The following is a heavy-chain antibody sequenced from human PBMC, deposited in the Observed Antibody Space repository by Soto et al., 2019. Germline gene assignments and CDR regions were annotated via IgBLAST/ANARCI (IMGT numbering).Heavy chain of an antibody. CDR2: IYHSGST. CDR1: GGSISSSNW. J-gene: IGHJ6*02. CDR3: ARAGIAARSGLSPRYYYYSMDV. V-gene: IGHV4-4*02. Sequence: PSETLSLTCAVSGGSISSSNWWSWVRQPPGKGLEWIGEIYHSGSTNYNPSLKSPVTISVDKSKNQFSLKLSSVTAADTAVYYCARAGIAARSGLSPRYYYYSMDVWGQGTTVTVSS. D-gene: IGHD6-6*01.